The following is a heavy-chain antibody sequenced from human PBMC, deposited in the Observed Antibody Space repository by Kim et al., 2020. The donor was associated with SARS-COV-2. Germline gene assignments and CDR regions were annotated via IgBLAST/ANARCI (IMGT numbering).Heavy chain of an antibody. D-gene: IGHD5-18*01. CDR2: INPSGGST. J-gene: IGHJ1*01. Sequence: ASVKVSCKASGYTFTSYYMHWVRQAPGQGLEWMGIINPSGGSTSYAQKFQGRVTMTRDTSTSTVYMELSSLRSEDTAVYYCARTSAEYSYGQRVEYFQHWGQGTLVTVSS. CDR1: GYTFTSYY. V-gene: IGHV1-46*01. CDR3: ARTSAEYSYGQRVEYFQH.